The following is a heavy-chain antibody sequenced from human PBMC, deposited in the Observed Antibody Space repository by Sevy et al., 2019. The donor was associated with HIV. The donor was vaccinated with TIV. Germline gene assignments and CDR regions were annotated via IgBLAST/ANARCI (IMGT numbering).Heavy chain of an antibody. J-gene: IGHJ6*03. CDR3: AKGGGGHYDPDEIGYYFYYYNMDV. D-gene: IGHD3-22*01. Sequence: GESLKISCAVSGFSFDSYGMTWVRQAPGKGLEWVSGISGSGTRTYYADSVKGRFIISRDNSKNTLYLQMNSLRSEDKVINYCAKGGGGHYDPDEIGYYFYYYNMDVWGKGTTVTVSS. CDR1: GFSFDSYG. CDR2: ISGSGTRT. V-gene: IGHV3-23*01.